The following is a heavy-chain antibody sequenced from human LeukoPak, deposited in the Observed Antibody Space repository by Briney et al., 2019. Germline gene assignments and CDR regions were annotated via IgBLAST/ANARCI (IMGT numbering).Heavy chain of an antibody. CDR3: ARDIRTWEDSNYYGWFDP. V-gene: IGHV3-23*01. CDR2: ISGKGRNT. D-gene: IGHD4-11*01. Sequence: GGSLRLTCAAYGFTSGDFSMGWVRPAPGNGWEWGSSISGKGRNTYSADSVKGRGTTSRDNSNNMVFLQMNSLTAEDTAVYYCARDIRTWEDSNYYGWFDPWGQGTLVTVSS. CDR1: GFTSGDFS. J-gene: IGHJ5*02.